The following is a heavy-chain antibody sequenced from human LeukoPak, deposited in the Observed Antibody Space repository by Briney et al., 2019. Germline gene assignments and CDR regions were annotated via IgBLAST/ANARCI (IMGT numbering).Heavy chain of an antibody. V-gene: IGHV3-21*01. CDR1: GFTFSRYN. D-gene: IGHD2-15*01. Sequence: PGGSLRLSCAASGFTFSRYNMNRVRQAPGKGLEWVSSISRTGNYIYYADSVKGRFTISRDNAQNSLFLQMNSLRVEDTAVYYCARVLETDCSGGSCYSGLDYWGQGALVTVSS. J-gene: IGHJ4*02. CDR2: ISRTGNYI. CDR3: ARVLETDCSGGSCYSGLDY.